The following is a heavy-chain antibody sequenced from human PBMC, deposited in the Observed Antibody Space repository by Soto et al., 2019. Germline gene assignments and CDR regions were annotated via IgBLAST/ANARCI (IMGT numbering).Heavy chain of an antibody. V-gene: IGHV4-61*01. J-gene: IGHJ4*02. D-gene: IGHD5-18*01. CDR2: LYYSGST. CDR1: GGSVSSGSYH. CDR3: ARLESSYGYIDY. Sequence: SETLSLTCTVSGGSVSSGSYHWSWIRQPPGKGLEWIGYLYYSGSTNYNPSLKSRVTISVDTSKTQFSLKLSSVTAADTAVYYCARLESSYGYIDYWGQGTLVTVSS.